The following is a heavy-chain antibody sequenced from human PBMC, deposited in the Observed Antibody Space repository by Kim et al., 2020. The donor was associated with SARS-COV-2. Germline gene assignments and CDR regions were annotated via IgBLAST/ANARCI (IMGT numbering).Heavy chain of an antibody. CDR2: IYYSGST. CDR1: GGSISSSSYY. Sequence: SETLSLTCTVSGGSISSSSYYWGWIRQPPGKGLEWIGSIYYSGSTYYNPSLKSRVTISVDTSKNQFSLKLSSVTAADTAVYYCAVVLRYFDWSNGFDPWGQGTLVTVSS. D-gene: IGHD3-9*01. CDR3: AVVLRYFDWSNGFDP. V-gene: IGHV4-39*01. J-gene: IGHJ5*02.